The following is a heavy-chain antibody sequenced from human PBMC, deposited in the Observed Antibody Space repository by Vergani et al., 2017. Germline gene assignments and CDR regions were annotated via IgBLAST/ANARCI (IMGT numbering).Heavy chain of an antibody. Sequence: QVQLVQSGAEVKKPGSSVKVSCKASGGTFSSYAISWVRQAPGKGLEWMGRIIPTLGIANYAQKVQGRVTITADKSTSTAYMELSSLRSEDTAVYYCARDLFVVVPAAMVGMDVWGQGTTVTVSS. J-gene: IGHJ6*02. CDR3: ARDLFVVVPAAMVGMDV. CDR2: IIPTLGIA. CDR1: GGTFSSYA. D-gene: IGHD2-2*01. V-gene: IGHV1-69*04.